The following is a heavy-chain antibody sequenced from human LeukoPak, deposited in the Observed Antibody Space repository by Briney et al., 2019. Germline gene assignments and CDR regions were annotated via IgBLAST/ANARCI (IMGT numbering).Heavy chain of an antibody. Sequence: HPGMSLRLSCAASGFTFSSYGMHWVRQAPGKGLEWVSVISYDGSNKYCADSVKGRFAISRDNSKNTLYLQMNSLRAEDTAVYYCAKGDYYGSGSYRSYDYWGQGTLVTVSS. CDR1: GFTFSSYG. J-gene: IGHJ4*02. V-gene: IGHV3-30*18. D-gene: IGHD3-10*01. CDR3: AKGDYYGSGSYRSYDY. CDR2: ISYDGSNK.